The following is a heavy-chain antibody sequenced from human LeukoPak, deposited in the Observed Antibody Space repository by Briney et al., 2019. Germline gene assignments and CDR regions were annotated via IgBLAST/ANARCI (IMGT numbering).Heavy chain of an antibody. CDR1: GFTFSSYA. Sequence: GGSLRLSCAASGFTFSSYAMSWVRQAPGKGLEWVASVNHNGNVNYYVDSVKGRFTISRDNAKNSLYLQMSNLRAEDTAVYFCARGGGLDVWAKGPRSPSP. V-gene: IGHV3-7*03. CDR3: ARGGGLDV. CDR2: VNHNGNVN. J-gene: IGHJ6*02. D-gene: IGHD3-16*01.